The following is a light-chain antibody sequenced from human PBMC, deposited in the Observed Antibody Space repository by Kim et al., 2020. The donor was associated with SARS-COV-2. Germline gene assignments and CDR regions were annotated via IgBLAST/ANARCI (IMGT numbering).Light chain of an antibody. CDR2: GAS. CDR3: QQYNAWPRT. J-gene: IGKJ1*01. V-gene: IGKV3-15*01. Sequence: PGGRATLSCRASQRVASNLAWYQQRPGQAPRLLIFGASNRAAGVPARFSGSGSGTEFTLTISSLQSEDLAVYYCQQYNAWPRTFGLGTKLEI. CDR1: QRVASN.